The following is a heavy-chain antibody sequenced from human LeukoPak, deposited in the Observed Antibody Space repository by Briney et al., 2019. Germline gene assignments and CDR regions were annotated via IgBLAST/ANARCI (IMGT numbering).Heavy chain of an antibody. D-gene: IGHD3-22*01. Sequence: SETLSLTCTVSGGSISSYYWNWIRQPAGKGLEWIGRIYTSGSTNYNRSLKSRVTMSVDASKNQISLKLNSVTAADTAVYYCAGGRIVVANTGAFDIWGQGTMVPVSS. CDR2: IYTSGST. CDR3: AGGRIVVANTGAFDI. J-gene: IGHJ3*02. V-gene: IGHV4-4*07. CDR1: GGSISSYY.